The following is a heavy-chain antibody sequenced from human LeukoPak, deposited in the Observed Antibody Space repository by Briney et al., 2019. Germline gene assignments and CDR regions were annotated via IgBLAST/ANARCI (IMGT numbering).Heavy chain of an antibody. D-gene: IGHD6-6*01. CDR3: AREGYSSSSAGWFDP. CDR1: GYTFTSYY. CDR2: INPNSGGT. V-gene: IGHV1-2*02. Sequence: GASVKVSCKASGYTFTSYYMHWVRQAPGQGPEWMGWINPNSGGTNYAQKFQGRVTMTRDTSISTAYMELSRLRSDDTAVYYRAREGYSSSSAGWFDPWGQGTLVTVSS. J-gene: IGHJ5*02.